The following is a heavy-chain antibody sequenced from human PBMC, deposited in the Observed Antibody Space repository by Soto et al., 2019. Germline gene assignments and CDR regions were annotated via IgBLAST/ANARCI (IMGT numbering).Heavy chain of an antibody. Sequence: PGWSLRLSCAASGFTFGSYAMSLVRQAPGKGLEWVSLISGTGDSSEYANSVKGRFTISRDYSKTTVFLQMNSLRAEDTAVYFCAKDNGNYGAGSFSHWGQGTLVTVSP. CDR1: GFTFGSYA. CDR2: ISGTGDSS. V-gene: IGHV3-23*01. D-gene: IGHD3-10*01. J-gene: IGHJ4*02. CDR3: AKDNGNYGAGSFSH.